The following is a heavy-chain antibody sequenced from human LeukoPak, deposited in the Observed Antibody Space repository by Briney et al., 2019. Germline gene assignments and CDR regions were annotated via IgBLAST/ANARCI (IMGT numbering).Heavy chain of an antibody. CDR3: ARRPYRGQKTIFGVDYYYYYYMDV. D-gene: IGHD3-3*01. CDR1: GGSISSSSYY. CDR2: IYYSGST. J-gene: IGHJ6*03. Sequence: SETLSLTCTVSGGSISSSSYYWGWIRQPPGKGLEWIGSIYYSGSTYYNPSLKSRVTISVDTFKNQFSLKLSSVTAADTAVYYCARRPYRGQKTIFGVDYYYYYYMDVCGKGTTVTVSS. V-gene: IGHV4-39*07.